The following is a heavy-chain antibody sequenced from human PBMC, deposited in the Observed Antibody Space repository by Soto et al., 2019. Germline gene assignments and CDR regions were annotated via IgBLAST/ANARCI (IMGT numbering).Heavy chain of an antibody. CDR1: GFTFSSYA. CDR2: ISYDGSNK. Sequence: PGGSLRLSCAASGFTFSSYAMHWVRQAPGKGLEWVAVISYDGSNKYYADSVKGRFTISRDNSKNTLYLQMNSLRAEDTAVYYCARDIRYSGSYPFDYWGQGTLVTVSS. J-gene: IGHJ4*02. CDR3: ARDIRYSGSYPFDY. V-gene: IGHV3-30-3*01. D-gene: IGHD1-26*01.